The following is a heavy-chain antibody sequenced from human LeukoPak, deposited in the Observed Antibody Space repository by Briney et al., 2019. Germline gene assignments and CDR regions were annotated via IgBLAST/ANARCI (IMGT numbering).Heavy chain of an antibody. D-gene: IGHD1-1*01. Sequence: SETLSLTCIVSGDPISNYYWSWIRQPPGKGLEWIGYIYSCGSTNYNPSLKSRVTISVDTSKNQVSLKLTSVAAADTAVYYCARHAPTGTPTIFDYWGQGTLVTVSS. V-gene: IGHV4-4*09. CDR2: IYSCGST. CDR1: GDPISNYY. CDR3: ARHAPTGTPTIFDY. J-gene: IGHJ4*02.